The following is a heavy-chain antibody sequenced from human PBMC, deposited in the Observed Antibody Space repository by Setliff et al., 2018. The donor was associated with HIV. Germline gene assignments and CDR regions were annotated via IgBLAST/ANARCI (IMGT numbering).Heavy chain of an antibody. CDR3: ARGPAEWQIVVVPAAHWYFDL. Sequence: SETLSLTCAVYGGSFSGYYWNWIRQSPGKGLEWIGEINHSGSTNYNPSLKSRITISVDTSKKQFSLKLNSVTAADTAVYYCARGPAEWQIVVVPAAHWYFDLWGRGTLVTISS. CDR2: INHSGST. CDR1: GGSFSGYY. J-gene: IGHJ2*01. V-gene: IGHV4-34*01. D-gene: IGHD2-2*01.